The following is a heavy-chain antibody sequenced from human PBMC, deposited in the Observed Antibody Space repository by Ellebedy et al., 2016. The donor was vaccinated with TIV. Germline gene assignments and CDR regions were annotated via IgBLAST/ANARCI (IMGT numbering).Heavy chain of an antibody. CDR2: INPNSGAT. V-gene: IGHV1-2*04. J-gene: IGHJ6*02. D-gene: IGHD1-14*01. CDR1: GYTFTDYY. Sequence: ASVKVSCXASGYTFTDYYLHWVRQAPAQGLEWMGWINPNSGATNYAQKFQGCVTLTWDTSIGTAYMELSRLRSDDTAVYFCARVLPGDYGLDVWGQGTTVAVSS. CDR3: ARVLPGDYGLDV.